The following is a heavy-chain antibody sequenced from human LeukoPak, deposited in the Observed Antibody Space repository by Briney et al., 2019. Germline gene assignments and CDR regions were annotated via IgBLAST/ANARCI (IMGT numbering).Heavy chain of an antibody. CDR2: ISGSGGST. Sequence: GGSLRLSCAASGFTFSTSWMYWVRQAPGKGLEWVSAISGSGGSTYYADSVKGRFTISRDNSKNTLYLQMNSLRAEDTAVYYCAKGGYCSGGSCYAVGPTDLYFDYWGQGTLVTVSS. J-gene: IGHJ4*02. D-gene: IGHD2-15*01. CDR3: AKGGYCSGGSCYAVGPTDLYFDY. CDR1: GFTFSTSW. V-gene: IGHV3-23*01.